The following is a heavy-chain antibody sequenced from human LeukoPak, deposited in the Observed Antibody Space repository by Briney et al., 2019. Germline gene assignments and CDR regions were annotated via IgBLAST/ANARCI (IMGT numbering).Heavy chain of an antibody. CDR3: AELGITMIGGV. D-gene: IGHD3-10*02. CDR2: IKSDGST. CDR1: GFTFSSYW. Sequence: GGSLRLSCAASGFTFSSYWMHWVRQAPGKGLVWVSCIKSDGSTTYADSVKGRFTISRDNAKNTLYLQMNSLRAEDTAVYYCAELGITMIGGVWGKGTTVTISS. J-gene: IGHJ6*04. V-gene: IGHV3-74*03.